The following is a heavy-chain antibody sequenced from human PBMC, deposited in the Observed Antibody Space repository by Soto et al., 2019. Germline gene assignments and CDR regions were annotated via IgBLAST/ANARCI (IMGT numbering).Heavy chain of an antibody. V-gene: IGHV3-23*01. Sequence: EVQLLESGGGLVQPGGSLRLSCAASGFTFSSYAMSWVRQAPGKGLEWVSAISGSGGSTYYADSVKGRFTISRANSKNTLYLQMNSLRAEDTAVYYCAGCSSTSCYRYYYYGMDVWGQGTTVTVSS. CDR2: ISGSGGST. CDR1: GFTFSSYA. CDR3: AGCSSTSCYRYYYYGMDV. D-gene: IGHD2-2*01. J-gene: IGHJ6*02.